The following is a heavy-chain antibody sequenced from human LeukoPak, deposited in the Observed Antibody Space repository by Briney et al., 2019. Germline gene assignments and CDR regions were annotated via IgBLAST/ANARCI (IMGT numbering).Heavy chain of an antibody. Sequence: SVKVSCKASGYTFTSYYMHWVRQAPGQGLEWMGGIIPIFGTANYAQKFQGRVTITTDESTSTAYMELSSLRSEDTAVYYCLFGSGSYWFDPWGQGTLVTVSS. CDR2: IIPIFGTA. V-gene: IGHV1-69*05. J-gene: IGHJ5*02. D-gene: IGHD3-10*01. CDR3: LFGSGSYWFDP. CDR1: GYTFTSYY.